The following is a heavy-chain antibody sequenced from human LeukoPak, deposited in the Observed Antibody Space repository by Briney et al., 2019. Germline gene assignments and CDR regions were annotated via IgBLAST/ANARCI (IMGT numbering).Heavy chain of an antibody. Sequence: GGSLRLSCAASGFTFSSYSMNWVRQAPGKGLEWVSSISSSSSYIYYADSVKGRFTISRDNAKNSLYLQMNSLRAEDTAVYYCARDQSEGLYYYYYMDVWGKGTTVTVSS. CDR2: ISSSSSYI. CDR3: ARDQSEGLYYYYYMDV. CDR1: GFTFSSYS. J-gene: IGHJ6*03. V-gene: IGHV3-21*01.